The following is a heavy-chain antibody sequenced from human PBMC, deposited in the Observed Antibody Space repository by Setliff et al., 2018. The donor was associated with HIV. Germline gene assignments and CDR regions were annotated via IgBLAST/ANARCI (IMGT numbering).Heavy chain of an antibody. CDR1: GGSISSGSYY. D-gene: IGHD6-19*01. CDR3: ARALAGGSGWNYFDL. J-gene: IGHJ4*02. Sequence: SETLSLTCTVSGGSISSGSYYWSWIRQPAGKGLEWIGHIYTTGSTNYNPSLKSRVTVLEALSKNQFSLNLDSVTAADTAVYFCARALAGGSGWNYFDLWGPGTLVTSPQ. V-gene: IGHV4-61*09. CDR2: IYTTGST.